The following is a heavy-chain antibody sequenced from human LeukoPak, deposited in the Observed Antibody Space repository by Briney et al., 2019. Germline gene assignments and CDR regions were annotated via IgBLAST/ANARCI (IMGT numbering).Heavy chain of an antibody. CDR1: GFCFSTYS. CDR2: ISTNVNIT. V-gene: IGHV3-64*01. CDR3: AREAHSASWLFDY. Sequence: GVSLRLSCAASGFCFSTYSMHWVRQAPGTGLEYVSAISTNVNITYYANPVKGRFTISRDNSMSTVYLQMGSLRAEDMAVYYCAREAHSASWLFDYWGQGTLVTVSS. D-gene: IGHD6-13*01. J-gene: IGHJ4*02.